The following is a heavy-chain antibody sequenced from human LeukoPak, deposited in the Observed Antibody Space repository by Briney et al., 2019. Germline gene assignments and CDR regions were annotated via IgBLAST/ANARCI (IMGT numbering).Heavy chain of an antibody. CDR3: ASNVPAPH. V-gene: IGHV3-30*04. D-gene: IGHD2-8*01. J-gene: IGHJ4*02. CDR1: GFTFSSYA. Sequence: GGSLRLSCAASGFTFSSYAMHRVRQAPGKGLEWVAVISYDGSNKYYADSVKGRFTISRDNSKNTLYLQMNSLRAEDTAVYYCASNVPAPHWGQGTLVTVSS. CDR2: ISYDGSNK.